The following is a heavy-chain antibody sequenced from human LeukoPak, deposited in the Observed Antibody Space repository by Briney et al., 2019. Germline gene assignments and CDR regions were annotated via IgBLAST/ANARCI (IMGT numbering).Heavy chain of an antibody. V-gene: IGHV3-33*06. Sequence: GRSLRLSCVASGFPFSSYGMHWVRQAPGKGLEWVAVIWSVGGAEYYADSVKGRFTISRDNSKNMLFLQMNSLRAEDTAVYYCAKENHGIVGATTLIDYWGQGTLVTVSS. CDR1: GFPFSSYG. CDR3: AKENHGIVGATTLIDY. CDR2: IWSVGGAE. J-gene: IGHJ4*02. D-gene: IGHD1-26*01.